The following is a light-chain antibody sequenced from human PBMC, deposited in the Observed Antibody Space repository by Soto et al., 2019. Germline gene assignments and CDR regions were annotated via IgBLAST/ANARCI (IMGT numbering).Light chain of an antibody. J-gene: IGKJ2*01. Sequence: ESLLTQSPGTLSLSPGERATLSCRASQTVNSRHLNWYQHKPGQAPRLLIYGASIRAAGIPDRFSGSRSGADFSLTITSLEPEDCAVSYCQQFDGSRPAFTFGQGTKLEI. CDR3: QQFDGSRPAFT. CDR1: QTVNSRH. V-gene: IGKV3-20*01. CDR2: GAS.